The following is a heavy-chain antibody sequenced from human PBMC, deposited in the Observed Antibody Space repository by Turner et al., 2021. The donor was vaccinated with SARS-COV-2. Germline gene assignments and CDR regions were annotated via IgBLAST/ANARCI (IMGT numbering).Heavy chain of an antibody. CDR2: TSYDGSNK. J-gene: IGHJ4*02. CDR3: AKQQGLYSNPMYYFDY. Sequence: QVQMVDSGGGVVHPGRSLCPSFAASGFNFSSYGMHWVRQAPGKGLGWVAVTSYDGSNKYYADSVKGRFTISRDNSKNTLYLQMNSLRAEDTAVYYCAKQQGLYSNPMYYFDYWGQGTLVTVSS. D-gene: IGHD4-4*01. V-gene: IGHV3-30*18. CDR1: GFNFSSYG.